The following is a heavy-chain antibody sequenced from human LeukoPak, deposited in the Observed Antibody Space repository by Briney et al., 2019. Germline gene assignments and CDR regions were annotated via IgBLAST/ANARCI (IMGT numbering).Heavy chain of an antibody. CDR2: ISISSSYI. Sequence: PGGSLRLSCAASVYTFSSYSMNWVRQAPGKGLECASSISISSSYIYYADSVKGRFTISRDNAKNTLYLQMNSLRAEDTAVYYCARDFYCSSTSCYGNDAFDIWGQGTMVTVSS. CDR1: VYTFSSYS. D-gene: IGHD2-2*01. J-gene: IGHJ3*02. V-gene: IGHV3-21*01. CDR3: ARDFYCSSTSCYGNDAFDI.